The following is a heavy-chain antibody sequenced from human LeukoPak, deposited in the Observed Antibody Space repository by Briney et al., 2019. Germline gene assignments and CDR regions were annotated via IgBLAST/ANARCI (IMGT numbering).Heavy chain of an antibody. CDR3: AIRRDGPRYCYYYGMDV. CDR1: GYTFTSYY. Sequence: ASVKVSCKASGYTFTSYYMHWVRQAPGQGLEWMGIINPSGGSTSYAQKFQGRVTMTRDTSTSTVYMELSSLRSEDTAVYYCAIRRDGPRYCYYYGMDVWGQGTTVTVSS. J-gene: IGHJ6*02. CDR2: INPSGGST. V-gene: IGHV1-46*01.